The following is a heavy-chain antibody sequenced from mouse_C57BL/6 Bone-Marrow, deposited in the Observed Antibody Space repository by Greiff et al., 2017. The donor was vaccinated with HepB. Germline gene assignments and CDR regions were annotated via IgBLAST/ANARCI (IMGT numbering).Heavy chain of an antibody. CDR3: TYVYYGNYVPWYFDV. CDR1: GFNIKDDY. Sequence: DVQLQESGAELVRPGASVKLSCTASGFNIKDDYMHWVKQRPEQGLEWIGWIDPENGDTEYASKFQGKATIAADTSSNTAYLQLSSLTSEDTAVYYCTYVYYGNYVPWYFDVWGTGTTVTVSS. J-gene: IGHJ1*03. CDR2: IDPENGDT. D-gene: IGHD2-1*01. V-gene: IGHV14-4*01.